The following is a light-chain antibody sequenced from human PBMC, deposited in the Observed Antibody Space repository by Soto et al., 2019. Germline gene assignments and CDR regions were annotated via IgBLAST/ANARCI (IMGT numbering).Light chain of an antibody. CDR2: DVS. CDR3: SSYTSSVRV. CDR1: SSDVGGYNY. V-gene: IGLV2-14*01. J-gene: IGLJ2*01. Sequence: QSVLTQPASVSGSPGQSITVSCTGTSSDVGGYNYVSWYQQHPGKAPKLMIYDVSNRPSGVSNRFSGSKSGNTASLTISGLQAEDEADYYCSSYTSSVRVFAGGTKVTVL.